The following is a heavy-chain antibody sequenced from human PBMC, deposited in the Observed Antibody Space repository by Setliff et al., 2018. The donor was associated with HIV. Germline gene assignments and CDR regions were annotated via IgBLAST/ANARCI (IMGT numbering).Heavy chain of an antibody. CDR2: IYHSGST. J-gene: IGHJ4*02. CDR3: ARVADSSGYYHLDY. CDR1: GGSISSSNR. Sequence: PSETLSLTCAVSGGSISSSNRWSWVRQPPGKGLEWIGEIYHSGSTNYNPSLKSRVTISVDTSKNQFSLKVTSVTAADAAVYHCARVADSSGYYHLDYWGQGTLVTVSS. D-gene: IGHD3-22*01. V-gene: IGHV4-4*02.